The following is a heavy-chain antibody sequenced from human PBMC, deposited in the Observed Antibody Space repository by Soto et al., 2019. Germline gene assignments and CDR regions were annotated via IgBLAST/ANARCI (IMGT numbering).Heavy chain of an antibody. J-gene: IGHJ4*02. D-gene: IGHD2-21*02. CDR2: IKQDGSGK. V-gene: IGHV3-7*03. CDR3: AFWVVTAFDY. Sequence: GGSLRLSCAASGFTFRSYWMSWVRQAPGKGLEWVANIKQDGSGKYYVDSVKGRFTISRDNAKNSLYLQMNSLRAEDTAVYYCAFWVVTAFDYWGQGTLVTVSS. CDR1: GFTFRSYW.